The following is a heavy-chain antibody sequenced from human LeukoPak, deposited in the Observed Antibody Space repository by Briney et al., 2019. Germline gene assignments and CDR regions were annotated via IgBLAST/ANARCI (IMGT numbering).Heavy chain of an antibody. Sequence: PGGSLRLSCAASGFTFSSYGMHWVRQAPGKGLEWVSSISSSSSYIYYADSVKGRFTISRDNAKNSLYLQMNSLRAEDTAVYYCARGTAARLHYYYYYMDVWGKGTTVTVSS. V-gene: IGHV3-21*01. J-gene: IGHJ6*03. CDR1: GFTFSSYG. CDR3: ARGTAARLHYYYYYMDV. CDR2: ISSSSSYI. D-gene: IGHD6-6*01.